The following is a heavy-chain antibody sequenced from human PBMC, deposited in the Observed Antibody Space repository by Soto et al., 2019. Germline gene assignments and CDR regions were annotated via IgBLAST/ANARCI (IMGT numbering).Heavy chain of an antibody. Sequence: ASVKVSCKAFGYTFTSYSLHWVRQAPGQGLEWMGIISPSGGTTTYPQRFQDRVSLTRDTSTSTVYMDLSSLKSEDTAVYYCARALYDSSGYNTLGFDHWGQGTTVTVSS. CDR1: GYTFTSYS. V-gene: IGHV1-46*01. CDR2: ISPSGGTT. J-gene: IGHJ4*03. D-gene: IGHD3-22*01. CDR3: ARALYDSSGYNTLGFDH.